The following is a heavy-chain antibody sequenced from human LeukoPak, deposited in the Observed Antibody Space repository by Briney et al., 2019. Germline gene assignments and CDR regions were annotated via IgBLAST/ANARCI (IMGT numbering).Heavy chain of an antibody. J-gene: IGHJ6*03. CDR3: ARETWGSSYGSYFYYLDV. CDR1: GFTFSSYA. Sequence: GGSLRLSCAASGFTFSSYAMNWVRQAPGRGLEWAACITGSGTNTYYADSVKGRFTISRDKAKKSLFLQMNSLRVEDTAVYYCARETWGSSYGSYFYYLDVWGIGTAVTVSS. D-gene: IGHD3-16*01. CDR2: ITGSGTNT. V-gene: IGHV3-48*01.